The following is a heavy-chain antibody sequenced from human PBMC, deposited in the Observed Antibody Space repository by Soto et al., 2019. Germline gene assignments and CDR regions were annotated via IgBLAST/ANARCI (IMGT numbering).Heavy chain of an antibody. CDR2: IYYSGST. J-gene: IGHJ5*02. D-gene: IGHD3-16*02. V-gene: IGHV4-39*01. Sequence: SETLSLTCTVSGGSISSSSYYWGWIRQPPGKGLEWIGSIYYSGSTYYNPSLKSRVTTSVDTSKNQFSLKLSSVTAADTAVYYCARHRYDYVWGSYRYNNWFDPWGQGTLVT. CDR3: ARHRYDYVWGSYRYNNWFDP. CDR1: GGSISSSSYY.